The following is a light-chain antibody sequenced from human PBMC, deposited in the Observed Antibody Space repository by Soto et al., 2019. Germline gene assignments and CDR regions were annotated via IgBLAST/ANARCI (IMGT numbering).Light chain of an antibody. CDR1: SSDVGLYNL. CDR2: EDN. V-gene: IGLV2-23*01. J-gene: IGLJ3*02. CDR3: CSYVGSSILM. Sequence: QSALTQPASMSGSPGQSITISCTGTSSDVGLYNLVSWYQHLPGKAPKLIICEDNEPPSGISDRFSGSKSGNTASLTISGLRDEDEADYYCCSYVGSSILMFGGGTKLTVL.